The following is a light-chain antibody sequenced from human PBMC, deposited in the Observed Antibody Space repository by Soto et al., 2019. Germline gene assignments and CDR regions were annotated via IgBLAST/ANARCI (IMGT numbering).Light chain of an antibody. J-gene: IGKJ2*01. Sequence: DIQMTQTTSSLSASVGDRVTITCRASQGISNYLAWYQQKPGKVPKLLIYAASTLQSGVPSRFSGSGSGTDFALTISSLQLEDVATYYCQKYYSAPPTFGQGTKLEIK. CDR1: QGISNY. V-gene: IGKV1-27*01. CDR3: QKYYSAPPT. CDR2: AAS.